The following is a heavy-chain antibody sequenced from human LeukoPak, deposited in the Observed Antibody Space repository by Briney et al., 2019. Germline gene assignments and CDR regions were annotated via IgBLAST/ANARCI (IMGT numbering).Heavy chain of an antibody. CDR2: ISYDGSNK. V-gene: IGHV3-30*04. J-gene: IGHJ4*02. CDR3: ATTNRDNFGDYYFDY. Sequence: GRSLRLSCAASGFTFSSYAMHWVRQAPGKGLEWVAVISYDGSNKYYADSVKGRFTISRDNSKNTLYLQMNSLRAEDTAVYYCATTNRDNFGDYYFDYWGQGTLVTVSS. D-gene: IGHD2-21*02. CDR1: GFTFSSYA.